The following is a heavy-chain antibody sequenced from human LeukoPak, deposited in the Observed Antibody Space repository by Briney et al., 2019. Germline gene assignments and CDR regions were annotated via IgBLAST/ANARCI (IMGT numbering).Heavy chain of an antibody. CDR1: GLTFSDYY. J-gene: IGHJ4*02. CDR3: ARSPYSHGSDFDY. D-gene: IGHD5-18*01. CDR2: ISGSGTTI. V-gene: IGHV3-11*04. Sequence: GGSLRLSCAASGLTFSDYYMTWIRQAPGKGLEWVSSISGSGTTIYSADSVRGRFTVSRDNAKNSLFLHMNSLRAEDTAVYYCARSPYSHGSDFDYWGQGTLVTVSS.